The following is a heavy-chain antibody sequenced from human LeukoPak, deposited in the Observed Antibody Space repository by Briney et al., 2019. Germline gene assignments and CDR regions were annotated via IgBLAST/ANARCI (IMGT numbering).Heavy chain of an antibody. CDR3: VLYFDGSGNYLRYGY. Sequence: PGGSLRLSCAASGFTFSSVWMSWVRQAPGKGLECVGRVKSNTDGGTTEYAASVKGRFTISRDDSKNTLYLQMNSLRIEDTALYYCVLYFDGSGNYLRYGYWGQGTLVTVSS. J-gene: IGHJ4*02. D-gene: IGHD3-22*01. CDR1: GFTFSSVW. CDR2: VKSNTDGGTT. V-gene: IGHV3-15*01.